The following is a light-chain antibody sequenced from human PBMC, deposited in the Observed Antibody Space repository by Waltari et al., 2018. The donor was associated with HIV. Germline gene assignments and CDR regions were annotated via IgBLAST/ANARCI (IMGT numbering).Light chain of an antibody. CDR2: RND. V-gene: IGLV1-47*01. CDR1: ISNLGGNF. Sequence: QSVVTHPPSPSETPGQNISISCYEDISNLGGNFLYWYQQRPGTAPRLLSYRNDQRPSGVPDRFSGSKSATSASRAISGLRSEDEADYHCATWDNSLSHWVFGGGTKVTVL. CDR3: ATWDNSLSHWV. J-gene: IGLJ3*02.